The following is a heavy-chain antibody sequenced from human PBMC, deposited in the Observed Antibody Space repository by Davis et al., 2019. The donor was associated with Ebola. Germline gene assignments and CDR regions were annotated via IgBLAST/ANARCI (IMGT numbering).Heavy chain of an antibody. CDR3: ARGRIAVADGFDY. D-gene: IGHD6-19*01. Sequence: MPSETLSLTCTVSGGSISSYYWSWIRQPPGKGLEWIGEIYHSGSTSYNPSLKSRVTISVDKSKNQFSLKLSSVTAADTAVYYCARGRIAVADGFDYWGQGTLITVSS. J-gene: IGHJ4*02. CDR1: GGSISSYY. V-gene: IGHV4-59*12. CDR2: IYHSGST.